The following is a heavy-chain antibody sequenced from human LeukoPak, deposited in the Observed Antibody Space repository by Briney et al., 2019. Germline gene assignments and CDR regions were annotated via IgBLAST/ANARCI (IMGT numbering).Heavy chain of an antibody. V-gene: IGHV3-48*03. CDR1: GFTFSTYE. Sequence: PGGSLRLSCAASGFTFSTYEMNWVRQAPGKGLEWISYIGSSDTPIFYADSVRGRFTISRDNAKHSLYLRMNSLRAEDTAVYYCARGSVGDSSSWFLKYWGQGTLVTVSS. CDR3: ARGSVGDSSSWFLKY. D-gene: IGHD6-13*01. CDR2: IGSSDTPI. J-gene: IGHJ4*02.